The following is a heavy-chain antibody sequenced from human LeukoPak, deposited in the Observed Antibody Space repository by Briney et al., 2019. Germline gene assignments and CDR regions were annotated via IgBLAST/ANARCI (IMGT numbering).Heavy chain of an antibody. CDR2: IYYSGST. CDR1: GGSISSSSYY. Sequence: SETLSLTCTVSGGSISSSSYYWGWIRQPPGKGLEWIGSIYYSGSTYYNPSLKSRVTISVDTSKNQFSLKLSSVTAADTAVYYCARHLRRDTAMVLAGGYYFDYWGQGTLVTVSS. J-gene: IGHJ4*02. CDR3: ARHLRRDTAMVLAGGYYFDY. D-gene: IGHD5-18*01. V-gene: IGHV4-39*01.